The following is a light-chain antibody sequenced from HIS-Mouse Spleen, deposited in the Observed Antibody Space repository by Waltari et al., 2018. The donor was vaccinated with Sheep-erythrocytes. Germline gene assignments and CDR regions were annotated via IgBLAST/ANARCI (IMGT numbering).Light chain of an antibody. CDR2: QDS. V-gene: IGLV3-1*01. CDR1: KLGDKY. Sequence: SYELTQPPSVSVSPGPTASITCSGDKLGDKYACWYQQKPGQSPVLVIYQDSKRPSGIPARFSGSNSGNTATLTIRGTQAMDEADYYCQAWDSSTAWVFGGGTKLTVL. J-gene: IGLJ3*02. CDR3: QAWDSSTAWV.